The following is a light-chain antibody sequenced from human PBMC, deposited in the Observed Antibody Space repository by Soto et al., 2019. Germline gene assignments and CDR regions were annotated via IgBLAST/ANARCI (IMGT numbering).Light chain of an antibody. CDR1: SSDVGGYNY. Sequence: QSALTQPASVSGSPGQSITISCTGTSSDVGGYNYVSWYQQHPGKAPELMLYDVSNRPSGVSSRFSGSKSGNTASLTISGLQAEDEADYHCSSYTSSNFVVFGGGTKVTVL. J-gene: IGLJ2*01. CDR2: DVS. V-gene: IGLV2-14*03. CDR3: SSYTSSNFVV.